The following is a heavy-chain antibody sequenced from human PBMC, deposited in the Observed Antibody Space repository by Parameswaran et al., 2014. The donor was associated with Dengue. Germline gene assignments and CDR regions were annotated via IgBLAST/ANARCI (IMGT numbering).Heavy chain of an antibody. D-gene: IGHD4-17*01. CDR2: FYYSGST. Sequence: WIRQPPGKGLEWIGSFYYSGSTYYNPSLKSRVTISDDTSKNQFSLKLTSVTAADTAVYYCAKRHDFGDFVDFWGQGTLVTVSS. CDR3: AKRHDFGDFVDF. V-gene: IGHV4-39*01. J-gene: IGHJ4*02.